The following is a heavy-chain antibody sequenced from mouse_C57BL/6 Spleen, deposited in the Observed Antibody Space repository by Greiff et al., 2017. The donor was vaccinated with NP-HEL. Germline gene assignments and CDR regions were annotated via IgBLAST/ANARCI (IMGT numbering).Heavy chain of an antibody. D-gene: IGHD1-1*01. CDR3: EREVGSSSSYAMDY. Sequence: QVQLQQPGAELVKPGASVKLSCKASGYTFASYWMHWVKQRPGRGLEWIGRIDPNSGGTKYNEKFKSKATLTVDKPSSTAYMQLSSLTSEDSAVYDCEREVGSSSSYAMDYWGQGTSVTVSS. CDR1: GYTFASYW. J-gene: IGHJ4*01. V-gene: IGHV1-72*01. CDR2: IDPNSGGT.